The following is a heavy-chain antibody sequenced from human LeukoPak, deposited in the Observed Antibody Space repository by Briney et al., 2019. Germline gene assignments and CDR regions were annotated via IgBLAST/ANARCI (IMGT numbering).Heavy chain of an antibody. CDR3: ARGHSAYSSWEV. V-gene: IGHV4-59*01. D-gene: IGHD6-13*01. CDR1: GGSISSYY. Sequence: SETLSLTCTVSGGSISSYYWSWIRQPPGKGLEWIGYIYYGGSTNYNPSLKSRVTISVDTSKNQFSLKLSSVTAADTAVYYCARGHSAYSSWEVWGKGTTVTVSS. J-gene: IGHJ6*04. CDR2: IYYGGST.